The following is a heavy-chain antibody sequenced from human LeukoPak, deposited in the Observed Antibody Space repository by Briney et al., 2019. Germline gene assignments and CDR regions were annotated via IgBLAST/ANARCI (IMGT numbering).Heavy chain of an antibody. V-gene: IGHV3-7*03. D-gene: IGHD6-13*01. Sequence: GGSLRLSCAASGFTFSSYWMSWVRQAPGKGLEWVANIKQDASETYYVDSVKGRFTISRDNSKNTLYLQMNSLRAEDTAVYYCAKDRSSSWYGRNWFDPWGQGTLVTVSS. CDR1: GFTFSSYW. CDR3: AKDRSSSWYGRNWFDP. CDR2: IKQDASET. J-gene: IGHJ5*02.